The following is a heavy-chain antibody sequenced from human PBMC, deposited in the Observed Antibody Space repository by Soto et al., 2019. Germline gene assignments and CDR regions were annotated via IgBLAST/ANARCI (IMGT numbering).Heavy chain of an antibody. J-gene: IGHJ4*02. V-gene: IGHV4-38-2*02. Sequence: SETLSLTCAVSGYSISSGYYWGWIRQPPGKGLEWIGSIYHSGSTYYNPSLKSRVTISVDTSKNQFSLKLSSVTAADTAVYYCAREGYRLWEFDYWGQGTLVTVSS. CDR2: IYHSGST. CDR3: AREGYRLWEFDY. CDR1: GYSISSGYY. D-gene: IGHD5-18*01.